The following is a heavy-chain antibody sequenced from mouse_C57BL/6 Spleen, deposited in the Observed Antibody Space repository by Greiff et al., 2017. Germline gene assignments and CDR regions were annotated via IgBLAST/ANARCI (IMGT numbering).Heavy chain of an antibody. V-gene: IGHV1-42*01. CDR3: ARSGIYYGNYVEAMDY. D-gene: IGHD2-1*01. Sequence: VHVKQSGPELVKPGASVKISCKASGYSFTGYYMNWVKQSPEKSLEWIGELNPSTGGTTYNQKFKAKATLTVDQSSSTAYMQLKSLTSEDSAVYYCARSGIYYGNYVEAMDYWGQGTSVTVSS. CDR2: LNPSTGGT. J-gene: IGHJ4*01. CDR1: GYSFTGYY.